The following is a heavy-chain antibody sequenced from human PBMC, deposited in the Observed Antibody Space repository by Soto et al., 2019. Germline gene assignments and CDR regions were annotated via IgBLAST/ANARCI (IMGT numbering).Heavy chain of an antibody. CDR1: GVSFSDYS. Sequence: GGSLRLSCVVSGVSFSDYSMNWVRQAPGKGLEWVSLITGNSEYKYYAGSVKGRFTVSRDNAKNSLYLQMSSLTVEDTAVYYCARSGELLQTFDSWGQGTLVTVSS. CDR3: ARSGELLQTFDS. CDR2: ITGNSEYK. J-gene: IGHJ4*02. V-gene: IGHV3-21*06. D-gene: IGHD1-26*01.